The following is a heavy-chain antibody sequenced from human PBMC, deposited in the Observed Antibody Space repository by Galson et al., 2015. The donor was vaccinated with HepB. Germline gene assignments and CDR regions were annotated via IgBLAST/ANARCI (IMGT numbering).Heavy chain of an antibody. Sequence: SLRLSCAASGFSVSSNYMTWVRQAPGKGLEWVSIIYTTDSTYYADSVKGRFVISRDNSKNTLYLQMNSLRVEDTAVYYCAREDGTYQRPYHYYYGMDVWGQGTTVTVSS. CDR1: GFSVSSNY. CDR3: AREDGTYQRPYHYYYGMDV. CDR2: IYTTDST. J-gene: IGHJ6*02. V-gene: IGHV3-66*01. D-gene: IGHD1-26*01.